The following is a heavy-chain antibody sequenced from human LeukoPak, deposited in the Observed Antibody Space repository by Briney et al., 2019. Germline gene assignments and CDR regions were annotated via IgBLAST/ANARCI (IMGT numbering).Heavy chain of an antibody. V-gene: IGHV1-69*13. D-gene: IGHD3-10*01. CDR1: GGTFSSHA. CDR2: IIPIFGTA. Sequence: ASVKVSCKASGGTFSSHAISWVRQAPGQGLEWMGGIIPIFGTANYAQKFQGRVTITADESTSTAYMELSSLRSEDTAVYYCASGGFGESSYFDYWGQGTLVTVSS. CDR3: ASGGFGESSYFDY. J-gene: IGHJ4*02.